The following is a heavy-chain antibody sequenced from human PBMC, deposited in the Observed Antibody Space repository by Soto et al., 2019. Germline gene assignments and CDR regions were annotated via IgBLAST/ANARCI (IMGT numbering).Heavy chain of an antibody. CDR3: ARVSRSWTDSCVI. CDR1: GGSISSYY. CDR2: IYYSGST. J-gene: IGHJ3*02. V-gene: IGHV4-59*01. D-gene: IGHD6-13*01. Sequence: QVQLQESGPGLVKPSETLSLTCTVSGGSISSYYWNWIRQPPGKGLEWIGYIYYSGSTNYNPSLRGRVTISVETYKSPVCLKLSSVTAADTAVYYCARVSRSWTDSCVILGQGTMVTVSS.